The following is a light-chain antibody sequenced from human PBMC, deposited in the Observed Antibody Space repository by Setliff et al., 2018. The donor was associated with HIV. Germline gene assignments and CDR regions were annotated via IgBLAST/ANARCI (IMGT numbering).Light chain of an antibody. CDR1: NSNIGTYNL. CDR2: EDN. V-gene: IGLV2-23*02. J-gene: IGLJ2*01. CDR3: CSYAGRNTFHMI. Sequence: QSVLTQPAAVSGSPGQSITISCTGSNSNIGTYNLVSWYQQVPGRAPRLMIFEDNKRPSGVSDRFSGSKSGYTASLTISGLQPGDEADYYCCSYAGRNTFHMIFGGGTQLTVL.